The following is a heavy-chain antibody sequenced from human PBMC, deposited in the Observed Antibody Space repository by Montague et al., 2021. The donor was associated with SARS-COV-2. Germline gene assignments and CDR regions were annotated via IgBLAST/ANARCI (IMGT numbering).Heavy chain of an antibody. J-gene: IGHJ6*02. CDR3: ARANYRVMTSKAYAMDV. CDR1: DGSIISGGYY. D-gene: IGHD2-21*01. CDR2: IFYRGGT. Sequence: TLSLTCTVSDGSIISGGYYWSWVRQPPGKDLDWIGYIFYRGGTYYNPPLKSRVSMSVDTSKIQFSLNLTSVTAADTAVYYCARANYRVMTSKAYAMDVWGQGTTVTVSS. V-gene: IGHV4-31*03.